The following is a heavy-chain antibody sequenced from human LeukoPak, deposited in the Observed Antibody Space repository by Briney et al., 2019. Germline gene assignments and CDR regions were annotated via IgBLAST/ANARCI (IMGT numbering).Heavy chain of an antibody. J-gene: IGHJ5*02. D-gene: IGHD3-10*01. V-gene: IGHV4-59*08. CDR2: IYYSGST. CDR3: ATIPMVRGSRSWFDP. Sequence: SETLSLTCTVSGGSISSYYWSWIRQPPGKGLEWIGYIYYSGSTNYNPSLKSRVTISVDTSKNQFSLKLSSVTAADTAVYYCATIPMVRGSRSWFDPWGQGTLVTVSS. CDR1: GGSISSYY.